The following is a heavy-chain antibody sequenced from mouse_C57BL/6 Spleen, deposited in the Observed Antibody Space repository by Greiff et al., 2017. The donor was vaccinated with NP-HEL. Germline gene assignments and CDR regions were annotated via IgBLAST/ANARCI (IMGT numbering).Heavy chain of an antibody. Sequence: VQLQQSGAELVRPGASVKLSCKASGYTFTDYYINWVKQRPGQGLEWIARIYPGSGNTYYNEKFKGKATLTAEKSSSTAYMQLSSLTSEDSAVYCCARLYGRSDEWYFDVWGTGTTVTVSS. V-gene: IGHV1-76*01. CDR1: GYTFTDYY. J-gene: IGHJ1*03. CDR3: ARLYGRSDEWYFDV. CDR2: IYPGSGNT. D-gene: IGHD1-1*01.